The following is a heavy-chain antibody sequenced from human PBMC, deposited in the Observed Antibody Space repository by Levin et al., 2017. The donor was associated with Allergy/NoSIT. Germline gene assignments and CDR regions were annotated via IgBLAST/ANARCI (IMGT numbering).Heavy chain of an antibody. CDR2: ISSSGSTI. CDR3: ASTSQHSYSSSSGISYYYYYGMDV. V-gene: IGHV3-48*03. D-gene: IGHD6-6*01. CDR1: GFTFSSYE. Sequence: PGGSLRLSCAASGFTFSSYEMNWVRQAPGKGLEWVSYISSSGSTIYYADSVKGRFSISRDNAKNSLYLQMNSLRDEDTAVYYCASTSQHSYSSSSGISYYYYYGMDVWGQGTTVTVSS. J-gene: IGHJ6*02.